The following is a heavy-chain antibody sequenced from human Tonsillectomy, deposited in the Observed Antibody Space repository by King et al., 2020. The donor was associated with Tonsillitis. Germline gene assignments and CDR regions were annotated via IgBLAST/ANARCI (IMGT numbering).Heavy chain of an antibody. CDR3: ARRGPYYYYYYMDV. Sequence: VQLQESGPGLVKPSETLSLTCTVSGGSISSYYWSWIRQPPGKGLEWIGYIYYTGSTNYNPSLKSRVTISVDTSNNQFSLQLSSVTAADTAVYYCARRGPYYYYYYMDVWGKGTTVTVSS. V-gene: IGHV4-59*08. CDR2: IYYTGST. CDR1: GGSISSYY. J-gene: IGHJ6*03.